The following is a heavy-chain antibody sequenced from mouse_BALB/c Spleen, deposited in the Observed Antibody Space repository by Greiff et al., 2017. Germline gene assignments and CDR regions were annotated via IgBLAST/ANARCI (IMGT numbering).Heavy chain of an antibody. CDR1: GYSITSDYA. J-gene: IGHJ3*01. V-gene: IGHV3-2*02. Sequence: EVQLQESGPGLVKPSQSLSLTCTVTGYSITSDYAWNWIRQFPGNKLEWMGYISYSGSTSYNPSLKSRISITRDTSKNQFFLQLNSVTTEDTATYYCARSNGNSLLGAYWGQGTLVTVSA. CDR3: ARSNGNSLLGAY. CDR2: ISYSGST. D-gene: IGHD2-1*01.